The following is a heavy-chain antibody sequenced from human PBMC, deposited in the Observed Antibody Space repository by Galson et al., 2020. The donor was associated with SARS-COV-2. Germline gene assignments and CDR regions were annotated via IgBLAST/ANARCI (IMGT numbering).Heavy chain of an antibody. CDR1: GDSVRSGDYF. CDR3: ARLRSGIIAFDI. V-gene: IGHV4-31*03. D-gene: IGHD3-16*01. J-gene: IGHJ3*02. CDR2: LYYSGKT. Sequence: SETLSLTCSVSGDSVRSGDYFWGLIRQHPGQGLEWIGYLYYSGKTYYNPSLKSRVSMSVDTSKNQFSLKLTSVSAADTAVYYCARLRSGIIAFDIWGQGTLVDVSP.